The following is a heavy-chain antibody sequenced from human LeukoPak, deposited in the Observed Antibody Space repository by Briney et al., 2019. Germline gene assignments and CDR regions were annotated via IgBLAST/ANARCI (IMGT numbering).Heavy chain of an antibody. J-gene: IGHJ6*02. Sequence: GGSLRLSCTASGFTFGDYAMSWFRQAPGKGLEWVGFIGSKAYGGTTEYAASVKGRFTISRDDSKSIAYLQMNSLKTEDTAVYYCTRVRAYCGGDCYDYYYYYGMDVWGQGTTVTVSS. CDR2: IGSKAYGGTT. CDR3: TRVRAYCGGDCYDYYYYYGMDV. V-gene: IGHV3-49*03. D-gene: IGHD2-21*02. CDR1: GFTFGDYA.